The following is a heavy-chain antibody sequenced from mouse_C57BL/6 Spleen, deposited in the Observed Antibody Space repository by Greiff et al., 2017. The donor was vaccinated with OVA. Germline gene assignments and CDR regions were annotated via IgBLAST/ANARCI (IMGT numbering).Heavy chain of an antibody. CDR3: ARPNYYGSSYFYAMDY. CDR2: IYPRDGST. D-gene: IGHD1-1*01. J-gene: IGHJ4*01. Sequence: QVQLQQSDAELVKPGASVKISCKVSGYTFTDHTIHWMKQRPEQGLEWIGYIYPRDGSTKYNEKFKGKATLTADKSSSTAYMQLNSLTSEDSAVYFCARPNYYGSSYFYAMDYWGQGTSVTVSS. CDR1: GYTFTDHT. V-gene: IGHV1-78*01.